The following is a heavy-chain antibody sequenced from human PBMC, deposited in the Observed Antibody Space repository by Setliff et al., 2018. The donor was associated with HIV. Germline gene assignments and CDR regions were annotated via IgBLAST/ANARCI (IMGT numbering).Heavy chain of an antibody. J-gene: IGHJ3*02. V-gene: IGHV1-18*01. CDR1: GYSFARYG. Sequence: GASVKVSCKASGYSFARYGLSWVRQAPGQGLEWMGWISGFNGNTKYAQSFQDRVAMTTETATGTAYMEMRSLRSDDTAVYFCARVPYRSAWFSGGHDAFDIWGQGTMVT. CDR2: ISGFNGNT. CDR3: ARVPYRSAWFSGGHDAFDI. D-gene: IGHD6-19*01.